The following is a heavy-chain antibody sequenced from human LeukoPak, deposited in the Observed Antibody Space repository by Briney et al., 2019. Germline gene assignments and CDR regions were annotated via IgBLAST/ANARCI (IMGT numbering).Heavy chain of an antibody. CDR2: IQQDGSEK. D-gene: IGHD2-21*02. CDR3: AREKMVTPPWPSTKSYWYLDL. J-gene: IGHJ2*01. V-gene: IGHV3-7*01. CDR1: GFTFSSYW. Sequence: GGSLRLSCKASGFTFSSYWMSWVRQAPGKGLEWVANIQQDGSEKYYVDSVKGRFTISRDNAKNSLYLQMNSLRAEDTAVYYCAREKMVTPPWPSTKSYWYLDLWGRGTLVTVSS.